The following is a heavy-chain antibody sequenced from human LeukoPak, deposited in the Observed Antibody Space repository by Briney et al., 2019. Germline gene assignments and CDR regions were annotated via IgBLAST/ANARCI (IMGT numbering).Heavy chain of an antibody. D-gene: IGHD3-16*02. CDR1: GFTFDDYG. J-gene: IGHJ4*02. Sequence: GGPVRLPCEAWGFTFDDYGMMWVRQVRGRGRVGISSNIWNSGTTNYEDSVKGRFTISRDNDKNSLYLQMTSLRAEDTALYYCARGGYRQLAYFDYWGQGAVVTVSS. CDR3: ARGGYRQLAYFDY. CDR2: NIWNSGTT. V-gene: IGHV3-20*04.